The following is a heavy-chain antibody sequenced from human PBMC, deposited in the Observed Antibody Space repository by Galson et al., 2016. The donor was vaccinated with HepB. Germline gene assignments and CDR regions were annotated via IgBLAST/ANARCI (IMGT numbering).Heavy chain of an antibody. D-gene: IGHD1-1*01. V-gene: IGHV1-18*01. CDR2: ITSYSGNT. CDR1: GNTFNTNG. Sequence: SVKVSCKASGNTFNTNGISWVRQAPGQGLEWMGWITSYSGNTKYAQKFQGRVTMTTDTSTNTAYMELRRLTFDDTGVYYCARDGGQVENGRSGYYWRVWGQGTRVIVSS. CDR3: ARDGGQVENGRSGYYWRV. J-gene: IGHJ3*01.